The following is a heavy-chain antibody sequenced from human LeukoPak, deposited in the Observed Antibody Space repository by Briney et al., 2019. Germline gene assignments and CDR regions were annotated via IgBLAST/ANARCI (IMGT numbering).Heavy chain of an antibody. Sequence: SETLSLTCGVSGYPINNAYYWVWIRQPPGKGLEWIGSLYHPDSTYYNPSLKSRVTMSVDTCRNQFSLRLSFVTAADTAVYYCARQYDSYFYYYLDLWGTGTTVTVSS. CDR2: LYHPDST. J-gene: IGHJ6*03. CDR3: ARQYDSYFYYYLDL. V-gene: IGHV4-38-2*01. D-gene: IGHD2-2*01. CDR1: GYPINNAYY.